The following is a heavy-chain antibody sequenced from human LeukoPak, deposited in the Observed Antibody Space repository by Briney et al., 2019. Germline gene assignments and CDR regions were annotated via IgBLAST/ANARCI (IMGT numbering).Heavy chain of an antibody. CDR3: ARGSLRFDP. J-gene: IGHJ5*02. CDR1: GGSFSGYY. Sequence: SETLSLTCAVYGGSFSGYYWSWIRQPPGKGLEWIGEINHSGSTNYNPSLKSRVTISVDTSKNQFSLKLSSVTAADTTVYYCARGSLRFDPWGQGTLVTVSS. CDR2: INHSGST. V-gene: IGHV4-34*01.